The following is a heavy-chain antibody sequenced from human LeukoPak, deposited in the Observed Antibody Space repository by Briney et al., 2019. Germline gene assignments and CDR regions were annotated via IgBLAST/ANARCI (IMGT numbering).Heavy chain of an antibody. CDR2: ISAYNGNT. J-gene: IGHJ4*02. V-gene: IGHV1-18*01. D-gene: IGHD6-19*01. Sequence: ASVKVSYKASGYTFTSYGISWVRQAPGQGLEWMGWISAYNGNTNYAQKLQGRVTMTTDTSTSTAYMELRSLRSDDTAVYYCARDLSGIAVAGTLDYWGQGTLVTVSS. CDR1: GYTFTSYG. CDR3: ARDLSGIAVAGTLDY.